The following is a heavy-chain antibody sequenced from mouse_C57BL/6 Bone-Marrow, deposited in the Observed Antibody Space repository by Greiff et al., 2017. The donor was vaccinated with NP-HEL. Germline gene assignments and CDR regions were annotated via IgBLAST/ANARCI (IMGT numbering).Heavy chain of an antibody. CDR1: GYTFTSYG. Sequence: QVQLKESGAELARPGASVKLSCKASGYTFTSYGISWVKQRTGQGLEWIGEIYPRSGNTYYNEKFKGKATLTADKSSSTAYMELRSLTSEDSAVYFCARKRDWGPDYAMDYWGQGTSVTVSS. V-gene: IGHV1-81*01. D-gene: IGHD4-1*01. CDR3: ARKRDWGPDYAMDY. J-gene: IGHJ4*01. CDR2: IYPRSGNT.